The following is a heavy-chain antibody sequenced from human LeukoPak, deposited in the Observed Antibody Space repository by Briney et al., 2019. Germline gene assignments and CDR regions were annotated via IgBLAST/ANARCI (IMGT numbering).Heavy chain of an antibody. CDR1: GGSTNSYY. D-gene: IGHD2-2*01. Sequence: SETLSLTCSVSGGSTNSYYWSWIRQFGGKGLEWIGRIYSSGSTVYNPSLNSRLTMSIDTSKNQFSLTLKSVTATDTAVYYCARVKASSTSWTFDQWGQGALVTVSS. CDR2: IYSSGST. J-gene: IGHJ4*02. V-gene: IGHV4-4*07. CDR3: ARVKASSTSWTFDQ.